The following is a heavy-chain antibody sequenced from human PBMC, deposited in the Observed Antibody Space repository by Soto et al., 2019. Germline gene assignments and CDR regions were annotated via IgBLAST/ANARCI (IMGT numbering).Heavy chain of an antibody. CDR1: GGSISSGGYS. CDR3: ARGGYNGKYGMDV. V-gene: IGHV4-30-2*01. D-gene: IGHD1-20*01. CDR2: IYHSGST. Sequence: QLQLQESGSGLVKPSQTLSLTCAVSGGSISSGGYSWSWIRQPPGKGLEWIGYIYHSGSTYYNPSLKSRVXXSXDXXKTQFSLKLSSVTAADTAVYYCARGGYNGKYGMDVWGQGTTVTVSS. J-gene: IGHJ6*02.